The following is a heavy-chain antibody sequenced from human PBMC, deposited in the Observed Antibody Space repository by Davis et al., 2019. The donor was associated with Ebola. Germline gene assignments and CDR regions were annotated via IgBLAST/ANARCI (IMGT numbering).Heavy chain of an antibody. Sequence: GESLKISCAASGFTFSSYAMHWVRQAPGKGLEWVAVISYDGSNKYYADSVKGRFTISRDNAKNSLYLQMNSLRAEDTAVYYCARVSGGYCSSTSCYYYYGMDVWGQGTTVTVS. CDR3: ARVSGGYCSSTSCYYYYGMDV. V-gene: IGHV3-30-3*01. CDR1: GFTFSSYA. CDR2: ISYDGSNK. J-gene: IGHJ6*02. D-gene: IGHD2-2*01.